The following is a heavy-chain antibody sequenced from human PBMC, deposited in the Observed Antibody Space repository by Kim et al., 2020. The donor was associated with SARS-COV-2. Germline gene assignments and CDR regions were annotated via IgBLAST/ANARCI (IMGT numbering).Heavy chain of an antibody. CDR1: GGSISGYY. CDR2: IYYSGDT. D-gene: IGHD3-10*01. CDR3: ARANYYGSGSNWFDP. V-gene: IGHV4-59*13. J-gene: IGHJ5*02. Sequence: SETLSLTCTVSGGSISGYYWSWIRQPPKKGLEWIGYIYYSGDTKYNPSLKSRVTMSVDTSKNQFSLKLNSVTAADTAVYYCARANYYGSGSNWFDPWGQG.